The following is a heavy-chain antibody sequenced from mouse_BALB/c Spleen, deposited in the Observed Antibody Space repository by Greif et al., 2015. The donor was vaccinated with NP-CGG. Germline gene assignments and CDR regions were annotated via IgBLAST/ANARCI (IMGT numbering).Heavy chain of an antibody. CDR1: GYTFTSYW. Sequence: VKLMESGAELARPGASVKLSCKASGYTFTSYWMQWVKQRPGQGLEWIGAIYPGDGDTRYTQKFKGKATLTADKSSSTAYMQLSSLASEDSAVYYCARGEAMDYWGQGTSVTVSS. J-gene: IGHJ4*01. V-gene: IGHV1-87*01. CDR3: ARGEAMDY. CDR2: IYPGDGDT.